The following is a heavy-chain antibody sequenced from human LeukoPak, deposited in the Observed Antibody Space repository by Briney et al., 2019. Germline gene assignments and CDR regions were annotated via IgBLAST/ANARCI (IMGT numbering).Heavy chain of an antibody. J-gene: IGHJ3*02. CDR1: GGTFSSYA. CDR3: ASPRGNIVATMMGDAFDI. V-gene: IGHV1-69*04. Sequence: SVNVSCKASGGTFSSYAISWVRQAPGQGLEWMGGIIPILGIANYAQKFQGRVTITADKSTSTAYMELSSLRSEDTAVYYCASPRGNIVATMMGDAFDIWGQGTMVTVSS. CDR2: IIPILGIA. D-gene: IGHD5-12*01.